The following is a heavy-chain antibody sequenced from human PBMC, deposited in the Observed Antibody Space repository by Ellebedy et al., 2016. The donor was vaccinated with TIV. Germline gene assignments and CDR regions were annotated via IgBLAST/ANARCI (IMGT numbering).Heavy chain of an antibody. Sequence: ASVKVSXXASGYTFTSYGISWVRQAPGQGLEWMGWISAYNGNTNYAQKLQGRVTMTTDTSTSTAYMELRSLRSDDTAVYYCALTYDDWYFDLWGRGTLVTVSS. J-gene: IGHJ2*01. V-gene: IGHV1-18*01. CDR1: GYTFTSYG. D-gene: IGHD5-12*01. CDR2: ISAYNGNT. CDR3: ALTYDDWYFDL.